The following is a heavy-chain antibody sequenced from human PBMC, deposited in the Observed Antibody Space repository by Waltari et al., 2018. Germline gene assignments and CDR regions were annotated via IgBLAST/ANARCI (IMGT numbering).Heavy chain of an antibody. CDR2: IYHSGST. J-gene: IGHJ4*02. CDR3: ARFKAYCGGDCYSYFDY. Sequence: QVQLQESGPGLVKPSETLSLTCAVSGSSISSGYYWGWLRQPPGKGLEWIGSIYHSGSTYYNPSLKSRVTISVDTSKNQFSLKLSSVTAADTAVYYCARFKAYCGGDCYSYFDYWGQGTLVTVSS. V-gene: IGHV4-38-2*01. D-gene: IGHD2-21*01. CDR1: GSSISSGYY.